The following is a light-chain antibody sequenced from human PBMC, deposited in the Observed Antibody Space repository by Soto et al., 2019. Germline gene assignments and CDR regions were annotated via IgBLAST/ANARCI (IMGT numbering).Light chain of an antibody. V-gene: IGLV2-14*03. CDR2: GVS. CDR3: SSYRSTSALV. Sequence: QSVLTQPASVSGSPGQSITISCTGTSSDVGGYNYVSWYQQHPGKAPKLMIYGVSNLPSGVSHRFSGSKSGNTASLTISGLQAEDEADYYRSSYRSTSALVFGTGTKVTVL. J-gene: IGLJ1*01. CDR1: SSDVGGYNY.